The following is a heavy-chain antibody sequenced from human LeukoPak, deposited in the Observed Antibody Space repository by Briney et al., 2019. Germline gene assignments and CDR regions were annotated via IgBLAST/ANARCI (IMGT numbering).Heavy chain of an antibody. V-gene: IGHV4-39*01. CDR3: ARSSTYYYGSGSYHSKVPFDY. CDR2: IYYSGST. D-gene: IGHD3-10*01. CDR1: GGSISSSSYY. Sequence: SETLSLTCTVSGGSISSSSYYWGWIRQPPGKGLEWIGSIYYSGSTYYNPSLKSRVTISVDTSKNQFSLKLSSVTAADTAVYYCARSSTYYYGSGSYHSKVPFDYWGQGTLVTVSS. J-gene: IGHJ4*02.